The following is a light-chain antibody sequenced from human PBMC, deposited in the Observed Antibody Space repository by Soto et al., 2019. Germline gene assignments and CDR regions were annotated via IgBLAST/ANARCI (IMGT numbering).Light chain of an antibody. CDR3: LHHSTYPLT. J-gene: IGKJ1*01. Sequence: DIQMTQFPSSLSASVGDRVTITCRASQGISNDLGWYQQKPGKAPKRLIYAASSLQSGVPSRFSGSGSGTEFTLAISSLQPEYSATFYCLHHSTYPLTFGQGPKVEIK. CDR2: AAS. V-gene: IGKV1-17*01. CDR1: QGISND.